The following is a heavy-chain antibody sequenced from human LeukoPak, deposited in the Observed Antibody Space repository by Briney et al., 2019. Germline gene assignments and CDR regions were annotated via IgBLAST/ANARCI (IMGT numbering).Heavy chain of an antibody. CDR3: TTDPGITIFGGVIPN. Sequence: GGSLRLSCAASGFTFSNAWMSWVRQAPGKGLEWVGRIKSKTDGGTTDYAAPVKGRFTISRDDSKNTLYLQMNSLKTEDTAVYYCTTDPGITIFGGVIPNWGRGTLVTVSS. CDR1: GFTFSNAW. V-gene: IGHV3-15*01. J-gene: IGHJ4*02. D-gene: IGHD3-3*01. CDR2: IKSKTDGGTT.